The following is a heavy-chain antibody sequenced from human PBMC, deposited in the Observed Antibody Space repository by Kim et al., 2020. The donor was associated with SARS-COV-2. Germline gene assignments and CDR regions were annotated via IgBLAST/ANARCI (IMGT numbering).Heavy chain of an antibody. CDR1: GYTFTSYY. Sequence: ASVKVSCKASGYTFTSYYMHWVRQAPGQGLEWMGIINPSGGSTSYAQKFQGRVTMTRDTSTSTVYMELSSLRSEDTAVYYCARVNPVRGVIIGVFDYWGQGTLVTVSS. D-gene: IGHD3-10*01. V-gene: IGHV1-46*01. CDR3: ARVNPVRGVIIGVFDY. CDR2: INPSGGST. J-gene: IGHJ4*02.